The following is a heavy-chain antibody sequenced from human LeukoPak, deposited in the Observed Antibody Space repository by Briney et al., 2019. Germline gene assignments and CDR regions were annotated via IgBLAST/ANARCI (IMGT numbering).Heavy chain of an antibody. V-gene: IGHV3-74*01. CDR1: GFAFNNYW. J-gene: IGHJ3*02. CDR2: INSDGSDS. Sequence: PGGSLRVSCAASGFAFNNYWMHWVRQAPGKGLVWVSRINSDGSDSIDGDSVKGRFTFSRDNAKNTLFLQLSSLRADDTAVYYCARGGGDHAFDIWGQGTMVTVSS. CDR3: ARGGGDHAFDI. D-gene: IGHD3-16*01.